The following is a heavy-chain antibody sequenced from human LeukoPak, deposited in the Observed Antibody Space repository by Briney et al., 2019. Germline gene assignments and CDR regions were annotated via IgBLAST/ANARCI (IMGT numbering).Heavy chain of an antibody. J-gene: IGHJ4*02. D-gene: IGHD6-13*01. Sequence: SETLSLTCTVSAYSISSGYYWGWIRQPPGKGLEWIGSIYHSESTYYNPSLKSRVTMSVDTSKNQFSLKLSSVTAADTAVYYCARDVSSSWHYYFDYWGQGTLVTVSS. CDR1: AYSISSGYY. V-gene: IGHV4-38-2*02. CDR2: IYHSEST. CDR3: ARDVSSSWHYYFDY.